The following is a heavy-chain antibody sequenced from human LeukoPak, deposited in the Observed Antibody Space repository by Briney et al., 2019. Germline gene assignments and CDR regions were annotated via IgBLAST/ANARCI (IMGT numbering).Heavy chain of an antibody. J-gene: IGHJ4*02. CDR1: AYDFTGYC. Sequence: ASVKVSCKVVAYDFTGYCIHWVRQAPGEGPEWMGRLNPNTGHAVYAFKFQGRVTITGDTSGNTAYMEVTRLTSDDTALYYCAKDRDGANRIILWGQGTPVTVSS. V-gene: IGHV1-2*06. CDR3: AKDRDGANRIIL. D-gene: IGHD5-24*01. CDR2: LNPNTGHA.